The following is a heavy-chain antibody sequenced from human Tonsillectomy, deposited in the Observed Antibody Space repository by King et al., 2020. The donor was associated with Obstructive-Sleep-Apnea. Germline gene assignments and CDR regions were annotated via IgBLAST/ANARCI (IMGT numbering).Heavy chain of an antibody. CDR3: ATLVYGSSSNCYVCFYLGLDV. V-gene: IGHV1-8*01. Sequence: VQLVESGAEVKKPGASVKVSCKASGYTFTRYDINWVRQVPGQGLEWIGWMNPNSAITGYAQKFQGRVTMTRDTSINTAYMELRGLRSDDTAIYYCATLVYGSSSNCYVCFYLGLDVWGQGTTVTVSS. CDR2: MNPNSAIT. J-gene: IGHJ6*02. D-gene: IGHD2-2*01. CDR1: GYTFTRYD.